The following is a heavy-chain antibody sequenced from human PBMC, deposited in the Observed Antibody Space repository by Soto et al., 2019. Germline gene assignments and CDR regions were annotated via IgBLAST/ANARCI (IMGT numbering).Heavy chain of an antibody. CDR1: GGSFSGYY. CDR2: INHSGST. V-gene: IGHV4-34*01. D-gene: IGHD3-22*01. Sequence: ETLSLTCAVYGGSFSGYYWSWIRQPPGKGLEWIGEINHSGSTNYNPSLKSRVTISVDTSKNQFSLKLSSVTAADTAVYYCARGRRGDSSGYYSRRGKFDYWGQGTLVTVSS. J-gene: IGHJ4*02. CDR3: ARGRRGDSSGYYSRRGKFDY.